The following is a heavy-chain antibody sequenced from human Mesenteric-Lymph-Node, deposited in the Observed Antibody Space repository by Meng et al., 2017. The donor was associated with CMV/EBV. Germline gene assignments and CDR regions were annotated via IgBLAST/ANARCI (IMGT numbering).Heavy chain of an antibody. CDR1: GFTFSSYS. D-gene: IGHD1-26*01. V-gene: IGHV3-21*01. Sequence: GESLKISCAASGFTFSSYSMNWVRQAPGKGLEWVSSISSSSSYIYYADSVKGRFTISRDNAKNSLYLQMNSLRAEDTAVYYCARDPWGANWFDPWGQGTLVTVSS. J-gene: IGHJ5*02. CDR2: ISSSSSYI. CDR3: ARDPWGANWFDP.